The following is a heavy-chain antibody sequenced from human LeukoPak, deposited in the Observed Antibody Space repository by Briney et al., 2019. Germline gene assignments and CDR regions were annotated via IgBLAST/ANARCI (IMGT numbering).Heavy chain of an antibody. CDR3: ASGDLAGDWSSHY. Sequence: GGSLRLSCAASGFTFSDYYMSWIRQAPGKGLEWVSYISSSSSYTNYADSVKGRFTISRDNAKNSLYLQMNSLRAEDTAVYYCASGDLAGDWSSHYWGQGTLVTVSS. J-gene: IGHJ4*02. D-gene: IGHD3-9*01. CDR1: GFTFSDYY. CDR2: ISSSSSYT. V-gene: IGHV3-11*06.